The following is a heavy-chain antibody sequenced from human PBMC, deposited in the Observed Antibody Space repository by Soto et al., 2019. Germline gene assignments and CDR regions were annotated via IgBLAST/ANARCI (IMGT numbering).Heavy chain of an antibody. CDR2: VNSDGTTT. Sequence: EVQLVESGGGLGQPGGSLRLSCLTSGDSVSGHWMHWVRQFPGKGLVWVSGVNSDGTTTIYADSVKGRFTISRDNGKNTVYLQMDSLRAEDTAIYYCTRRFYYSSWGQGILVTVSS. J-gene: IGHJ5*02. V-gene: IGHV3-74*01. CDR3: TRRFYYSS. D-gene: IGHD3-10*01. CDR1: GDSVSGHW.